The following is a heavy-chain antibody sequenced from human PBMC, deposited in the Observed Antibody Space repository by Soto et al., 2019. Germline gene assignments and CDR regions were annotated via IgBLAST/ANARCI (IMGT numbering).Heavy chain of an antibody. D-gene: IGHD6-13*01. CDR3: ARGGIAGYYYYYYGMDV. Sequence: ASVKVSCKASGYTFTSYYMHWVRQAPGQGLEWMGIINPSGGSTSYAQKFQGRVTMTRDTSTSTVYMELSSLRSEDTAVYYCARGGIAGYYYYYYGMDVWGQGTTVTVSS. J-gene: IGHJ6*02. CDR2: INPSGGST. CDR1: GYTFTSYY. V-gene: IGHV1-46*01.